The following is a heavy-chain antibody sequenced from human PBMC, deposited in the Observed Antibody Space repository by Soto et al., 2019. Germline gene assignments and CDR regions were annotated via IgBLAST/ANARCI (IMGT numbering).Heavy chain of an antibody. Sequence: EMQVLESGGGFVQPGGSLRLSCAASGFAFSNFHVNWVRQAPGKGLQWVATIGGAGNDRHYADSVEGRFTVSRDNSKNTLHLQMDGLRDEDTAIYYCAKRFSDAWEAGMDVWGQGTTVTVSS. V-gene: IGHV3-23*01. CDR1: GFAFSNFH. J-gene: IGHJ6*02. CDR3: AKRFSDAWEAGMDV. CDR2: IGGAGNDR. D-gene: IGHD1-26*01.